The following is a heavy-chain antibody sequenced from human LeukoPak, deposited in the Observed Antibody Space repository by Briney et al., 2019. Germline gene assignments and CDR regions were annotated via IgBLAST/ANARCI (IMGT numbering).Heavy chain of an antibody. D-gene: IGHD3-10*01. CDR1: GGTFSSYA. J-gene: IGHJ4*02. CDR3: ASRGYYYGSGSYPLTDFWFDY. CDR2: IIPIFGTA. Sequence: SVKVSCKASGGTFSSYAISWVRQAPGQGLEWMGGIIPIFGTANYVQKFQGRVTITTDESTSTAYMELSSLRSEDTAVYYCASRGYYYGSGSYPLTDFWFDYWGQGTLVTVSS. V-gene: IGHV1-69*05.